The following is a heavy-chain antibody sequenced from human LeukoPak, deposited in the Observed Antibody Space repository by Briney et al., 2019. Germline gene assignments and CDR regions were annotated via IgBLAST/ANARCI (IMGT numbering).Heavy chain of an antibody. CDR2: ISSSSSYI. D-gene: IGHD2-2*01. CDR1: GFTFGSYS. Sequence: GGSLRLSCAASGFTFGSYSMNWVRRAPGKGLEWVSSISSSSSYIYYADSVKGRFTISRDNAKNSLYLQMNSLRAEDAAVYYCAREKVVVPASKGFDYWGQGTLVTVSS. V-gene: IGHV3-21*01. J-gene: IGHJ4*02. CDR3: AREKVVVPASKGFDY.